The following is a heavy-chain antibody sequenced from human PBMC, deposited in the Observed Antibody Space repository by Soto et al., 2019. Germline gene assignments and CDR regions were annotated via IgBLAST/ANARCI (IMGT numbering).Heavy chain of an antibody. V-gene: IGHV6-1*01. D-gene: IGHD6-19*01. CDR3: ARQEDSSTYYRAYYFDY. J-gene: IGHJ4*02. CDR2: TYYRSKWYN. Sequence: SQTLSLTCAISGDSVSNNRAAWNWIRQSPSRGLEWLGRTYYRSKWYNDYGVSVKSRIIINPETSKNQFSLNLTSVTAADTAVYFCARQEDSSTYYRAYYFDYWGQGTLVTVSS. CDR1: GDSVSNNRAA.